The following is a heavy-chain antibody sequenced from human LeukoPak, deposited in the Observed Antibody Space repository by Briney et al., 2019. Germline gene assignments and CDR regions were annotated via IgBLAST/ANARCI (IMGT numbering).Heavy chain of an antibody. CDR1: GFTFSSYG. CDR3: ARGDVSYYYYMDV. CDR2: IRYDGSNK. D-gene: IGHD3-16*01. J-gene: IGHJ6*03. V-gene: IGHV3-30*02. Sequence: GGSLRLSCAASGFTFSSYGMHWVRQAPGKGLEWVAFIRYDGSNKYYADSVKGRFTISRDNSKNTLYLQMNSLRAEDTAVYYCARGDVSYYYYMDVWGKGTTVTVSS.